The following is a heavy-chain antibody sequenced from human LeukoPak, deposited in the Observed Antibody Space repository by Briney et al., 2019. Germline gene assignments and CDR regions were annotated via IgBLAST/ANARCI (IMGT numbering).Heavy chain of an antibody. CDR3: ARHSIAVAGYYYYYYMDV. J-gene: IGHJ6*03. Sequence: GASLKISCKGSGYSFTNYWIGWVRQMPGKGLEWMGIIYPGDSDTRYSPSFQGQVTISADNSISTAYLQWSSLKASDTAMYYCARHSIAVAGYYYYYYMDVWGKGTTVTVSS. D-gene: IGHD6-19*01. CDR2: IYPGDSDT. V-gene: IGHV5-51*01. CDR1: GYSFTNYW.